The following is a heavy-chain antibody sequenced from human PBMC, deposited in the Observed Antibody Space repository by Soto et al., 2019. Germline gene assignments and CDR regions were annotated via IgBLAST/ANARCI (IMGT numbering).Heavy chain of an antibody. V-gene: IGHV4-59*01. J-gene: IGHJ4*02. CDR1: GTSISSYY. CDR2: IHYSGTA. D-gene: IGHD2-8*01. CDR3: ARYNSYAIDY. Sequence: VQLQESGPGLVKPSETLSLTCTVSGTSISSYYWSWIRQPPGEGLEWIANIHYSGTANYNPSLASRVTRSVDTSKNQFALKMASVTAADRAMYFCARYNSYAIDYWGRGALVTVSS.